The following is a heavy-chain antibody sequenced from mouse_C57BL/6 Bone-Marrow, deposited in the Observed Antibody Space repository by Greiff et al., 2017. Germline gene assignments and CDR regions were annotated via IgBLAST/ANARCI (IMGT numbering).Heavy chain of an antibody. J-gene: IGHJ2*01. CDR3: AREVYYYVSTGFDY. D-gene: IGHD1-1*01. V-gene: IGHV1-69*01. Sequence: QVQLQQPGAELVMPGASVKLSCKASGYTFTSYWMHWVKQRPGQGLEWIGEIDPSDSYTNYNQKFKDKSTLTVDKSSSTAYMQLSTLTSEDSAVYYCAREVYYYVSTGFDYWDQGTTLTVTS. CDR2: IDPSDSYT. CDR1: GYTFTSYW.